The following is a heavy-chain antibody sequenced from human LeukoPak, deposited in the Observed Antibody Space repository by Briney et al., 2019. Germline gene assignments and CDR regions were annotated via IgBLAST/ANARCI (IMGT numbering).Heavy chain of an antibody. CDR2: IWYDGSNK. J-gene: IGHJ5*02. CDR1: GFTFSSYG. V-gene: IGHV3-33*01. CDR3: AREALGDYDYGDQGPKYNWFDP. Sequence: GGSLRLSCAASGFTFSSYGMHWVRQAPGKGLEWVAVIWYDGSNKHYADSVKGRFTISRDNSKNTLYLQMNSLRAEDTAVYYCAREALGDYDYGDQGPKYNWFDPWGQGTLVTVSS. D-gene: IGHD4-17*01.